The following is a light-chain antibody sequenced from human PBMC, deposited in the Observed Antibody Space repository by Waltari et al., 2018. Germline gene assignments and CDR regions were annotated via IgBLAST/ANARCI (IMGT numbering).Light chain of an antibody. CDR2: DVT. Sequence: QSAPTQPASVSGSPGQSITIPFTGTTSDVGRYNLVSWYQQHPDKAPKLIIYDVTERPSGVSDRLSGSKSGNTASLTISGLQAEDEADYYCCSYAGSFTWVFGGGTKLTVL. V-gene: IGLV2-23*02. CDR1: TSDVGRYNL. CDR3: CSYAGSFTWV. J-gene: IGLJ3*02.